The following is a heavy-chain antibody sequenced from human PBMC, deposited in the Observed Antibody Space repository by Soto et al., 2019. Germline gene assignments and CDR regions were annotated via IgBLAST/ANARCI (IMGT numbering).Heavy chain of an antibody. D-gene: IGHD2-2*01. V-gene: IGHV3-30*18. CDR3: AKAVGYCGRTSCREYYYYYGMDV. CDR2: ISYDGGNK. CDR1: GFTFGSYG. Sequence: GGSLRLSCAASGFTFGSYGMHWVRQAPGKGLEWVALISYDGGNKYYGDSVKGRFSISRDNSKNTLYLQLNSLRAEDKAASYCAKAVGYCGRTSCREYYYYYGMDVWGQGTTVTVSS. J-gene: IGHJ6*02.